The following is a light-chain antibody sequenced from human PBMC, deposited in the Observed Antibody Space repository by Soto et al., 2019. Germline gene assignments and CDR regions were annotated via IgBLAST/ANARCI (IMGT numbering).Light chain of an antibody. CDR3: QQYGRRPLT. V-gene: IGKV3-20*01. Sequence: EIVLTQSPGTLSLSPGERATLSCRASQSISSYLAWYQQKPGQAPRLLIYGASRRATGIPDRFSGSGSGTDFTLTVSRLEPEDFAVYYCQQYGRRPLTFGPGTKVDIK. J-gene: IGKJ3*01. CDR2: GAS. CDR1: QSISSY.